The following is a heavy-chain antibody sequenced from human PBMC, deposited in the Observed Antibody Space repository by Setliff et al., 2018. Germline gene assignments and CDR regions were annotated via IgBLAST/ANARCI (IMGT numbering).Heavy chain of an antibody. CDR3: ARGRERDYNFWSGYYTYYYYGMDV. CDR2: MNPNSGNT. J-gene: IGHJ6*02. Sequence: ASVKVSCKASGYTFTSYDINWVRQATGQGLEWMGWMNPNSGNTGYAQKFQGRVTMTRNTSISTAYMELSSLRSEDTAVCYCARGRERDYNFWSGYYTYYYYGMDVWGQGTTVTV. V-gene: IGHV1-8*02. D-gene: IGHD3-3*01. CDR1: GYTFTSYD.